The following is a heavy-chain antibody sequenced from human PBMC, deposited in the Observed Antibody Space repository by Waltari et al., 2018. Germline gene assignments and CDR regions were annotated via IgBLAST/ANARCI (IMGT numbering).Heavy chain of an antibody. CDR2: ISGNNGHT. D-gene: IGHD2-2*01. Sequence: QVQLVQSGAEVKKPGASLKVSCKASGYIFTNYGISWVRQAPGQGLEWMGWISGNNGHTNFEQKFLGRLTMAKDTSTNTVYMELSRLTSDDTAVYYCAKDRHQLIEEGFLLALDPWGQGTLVTVSS. J-gene: IGHJ5*02. CDR1: GYIFTNYG. V-gene: IGHV1-18*04. CDR3: AKDRHQLIEEGFLLALDP.